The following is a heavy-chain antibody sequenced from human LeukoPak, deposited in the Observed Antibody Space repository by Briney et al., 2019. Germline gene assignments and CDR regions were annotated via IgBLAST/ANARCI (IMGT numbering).Heavy chain of an antibody. CDR1: GYTFSGYY. V-gene: IGHV1-2*02. J-gene: IGHJ4*02. D-gene: IGHD6-6*01. CDR3: ALYSSSIGLDY. Sequence: ASVKVSCKASGYTFSGYYMHWVRQAPGQGLEWMGWINPNSGGTNYAQKFQGRVTMTRDTPISTAYMELRRLRSEDTAVYYCALYSSSIGLDYWGRGTLVTVSS. CDR2: INPNSGGT.